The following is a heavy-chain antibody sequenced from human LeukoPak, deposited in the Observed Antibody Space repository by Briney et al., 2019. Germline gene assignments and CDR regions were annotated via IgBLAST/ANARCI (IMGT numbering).Heavy chain of an antibody. Sequence: EASVKVSCKASGYTFTSYDINWVRQATGQGLEWMGWMNPNSGNTGYAQKFQGRVTMTRNTSISTAYTELSSLRSEDTAVYYCARSGSYSGTDYWGQGALVTVSS. CDR3: ARSGSYSGTDY. CDR1: GYTFTSYD. CDR2: MNPNSGNT. V-gene: IGHV1-8*01. J-gene: IGHJ4*02. D-gene: IGHD1-26*01.